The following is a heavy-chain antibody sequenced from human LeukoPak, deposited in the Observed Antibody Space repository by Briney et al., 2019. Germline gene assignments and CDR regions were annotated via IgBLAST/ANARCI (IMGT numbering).Heavy chain of an antibody. V-gene: IGHV3-7*01. J-gene: IGHJ1*01. CDR3: ARHYGGGWYGNPGYFQH. CDR2: IKHDGSEK. D-gene: IGHD6-19*01. Sequence: GGSLRLSCAASGFTFSSYWMTWVRQAPGKGLEWVATIKHDGSEKYFVDSVKGRFTISRDNAKNSLYLQMNSLRAADTAVYYCARHYGGGWYGNPGYFQHWGQGTLVTVSS. CDR1: GFTFSSYW.